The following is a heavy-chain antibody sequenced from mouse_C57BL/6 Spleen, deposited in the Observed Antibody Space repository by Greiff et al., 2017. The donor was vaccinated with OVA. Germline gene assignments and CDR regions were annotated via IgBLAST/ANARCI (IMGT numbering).Heavy chain of an antibody. CDR1: GYAFTSYE. CDR3: ARGGGDSACAY. D-gene: IGHD2-13*01. CDR2: IYPGDGGT. V-gene: IGHV1-80*01. Sequence: VKLQQSGAELVKPGASVKLSCKASGYAFTSYEMNWVKQRPGKGLEWIGEIYPGDGGTDYNEKFKGKAILTADKSSSTAYMQLSSLTSEDSAGYFCARGGGDSACAYWGQGTLVTVAA. J-gene: IGHJ3*01.